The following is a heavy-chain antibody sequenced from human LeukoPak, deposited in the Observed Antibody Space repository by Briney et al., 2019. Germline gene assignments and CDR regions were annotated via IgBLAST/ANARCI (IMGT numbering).Heavy chain of an antibody. J-gene: IGHJ4*02. Sequence: SETLSLTCTVSGDSISSGLYSWGWIRQPPGEGLEWIGNIYHNGDTNYNPSLRSRVTISVDTSENQFSLSLRSVTAADTAVYYCARLWSHSKTEDYWGQGTVVTVSS. CDR1: GDSISSGLYS. V-gene: IGHV4-39*01. CDR3: ARLWSHSKTEDY. D-gene: IGHD3-16*01. CDR2: IYHNGDT.